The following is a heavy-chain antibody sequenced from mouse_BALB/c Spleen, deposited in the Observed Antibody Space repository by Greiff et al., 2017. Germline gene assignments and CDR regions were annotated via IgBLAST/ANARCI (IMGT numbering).Heavy chain of an antibody. CDR1: GFTFSSYA. D-gene: IGHD4-1*01. Sequence: EVQVVESGGGLVKPGGSLKLSCAASGFTFSSYAMSWVRQTPEKRLEWVATISSGGSYTYYPDSVKGRFTISRDNAKNTLYLQMSSLRSEDTAMYYCARDGTRWFAYWGQGTLVTVSA. J-gene: IGHJ3*01. CDR2: ISSGGSYT. V-gene: IGHV5-9-3*01. CDR3: ARDGTRWFAY.